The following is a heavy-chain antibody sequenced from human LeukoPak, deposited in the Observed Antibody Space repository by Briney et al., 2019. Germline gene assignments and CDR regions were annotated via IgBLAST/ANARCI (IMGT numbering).Heavy chain of an antibody. CDR2: IIPIFGTA. J-gene: IGHJ3*02. V-gene: IGHV1-69*13. CDR3: ARGARAVGATNLGAFDI. CDR1: GGTFSSYA. Sequence: SVKVSCKASGGTFSSYAISWVRQAPGQGLEWMGGIIPIFGTANYAQKFQGRVTITADESTSTAYMELSSLRSEDTAVYYCARGARAVGATNLGAFDIWGQGTMVTVSS. D-gene: IGHD1-26*01.